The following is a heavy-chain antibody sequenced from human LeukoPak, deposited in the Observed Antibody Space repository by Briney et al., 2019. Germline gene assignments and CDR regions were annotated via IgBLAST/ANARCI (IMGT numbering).Heavy chain of an antibody. CDR2: ISGSGGST. D-gene: IGHD2-2*01. V-gene: IGHV3-23*01. Sequence: GGSLRLSCAASGSTFSSYAMSWVRQAPGKGLEWVSAISGSGGSTYYADSVKGRFTISRDNSKNTLYLQMNGLRAEDTAVYYCAKGVVPAARPYYYYGMDVWGKGTTVTVSS. CDR3: AKGVVPAARPYYYYGMDV. J-gene: IGHJ6*04. CDR1: GSTFSSYA.